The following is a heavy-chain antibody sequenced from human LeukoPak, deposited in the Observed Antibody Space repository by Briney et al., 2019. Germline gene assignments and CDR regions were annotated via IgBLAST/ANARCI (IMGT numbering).Heavy chain of an antibody. D-gene: IGHD1-1*01. CDR2: IYYSGST. CDR1: GGSVDGYY. V-gene: IGHV4-59*08. Sequence: LETLSLTCTVSGGSVDGYYWSWIRQPPGKELEWIGNIYYSGSTNYNPSLKSRVTISGDTSRNHFSLSLSSVTAADTAVYYCARRRRSNWAFDSWGQGTLVTVSS. J-gene: IGHJ4*02. CDR3: ARRRRSNWAFDS.